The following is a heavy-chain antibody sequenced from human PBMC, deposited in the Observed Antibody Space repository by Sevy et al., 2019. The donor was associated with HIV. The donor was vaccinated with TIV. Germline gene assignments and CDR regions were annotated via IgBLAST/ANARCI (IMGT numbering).Heavy chain of an antibody. CDR2: IPSDGTIK. CDR1: GFTFSDYA. CDR3: ARDTYYYDRSGPDGGAFDI. D-gene: IGHD3-22*01. Sequence: GGSLRLSCAASGFTFSDYAMHWVRQTPGKGLEWVAFIPSDGTIKYHADSVKGRFTISRDNSKNTLYLEMSGLRIEDTAVYHCARDTYYYDRSGPDGGAFDIWGQGTKVTVSS. V-gene: IGHV3-30-3*01. J-gene: IGHJ3*02.